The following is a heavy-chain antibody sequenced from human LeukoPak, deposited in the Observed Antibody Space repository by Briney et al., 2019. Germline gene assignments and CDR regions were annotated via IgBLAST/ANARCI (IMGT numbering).Heavy chain of an antibody. V-gene: IGHV1-2*02. CDR3: ARDQIMDV. J-gene: IGHJ6*02. Sequence: ASVKVPCKASGYTFTGFYLHWVRQAPGQGLEWMGWINPNSGGTNFAQKFQGRVTMTRDTSISTAYMELSRLRSDDTAVYYCARDQIMDVWGQGTTVTVSS. CDR2: INPNSGGT. CDR1: GYTFTGFY.